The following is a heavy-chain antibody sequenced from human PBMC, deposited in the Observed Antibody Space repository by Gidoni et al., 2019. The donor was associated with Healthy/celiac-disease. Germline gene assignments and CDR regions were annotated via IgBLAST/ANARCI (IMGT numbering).Heavy chain of an antibody. J-gene: IGHJ5*02. CDR2: IKQDGSEK. D-gene: IGHD6-6*01. V-gene: IGHV3-7*03. Sequence: EVQLVESGGGLVQPGGSLRLSCAASGFTFSSYWMSWVRQAPGKGLGWVANIKQDGSEKYYVDSVKGRFTISRDNAKNSLYLQMNSLRAEDTAVYYCARRIEYSSSVNWFDPWGQGTLVTVSS. CDR3: ARRIEYSSSVNWFDP. CDR1: GFTFSSYW.